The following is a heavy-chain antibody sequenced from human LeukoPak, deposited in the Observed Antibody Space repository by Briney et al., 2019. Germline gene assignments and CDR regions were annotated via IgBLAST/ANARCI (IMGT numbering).Heavy chain of an antibody. J-gene: IGHJ3*02. V-gene: IGHV1-2*02. CDR3: ARPGNRFVILDAFDI. Sequence: GASVKVSCKASGYTFTGYYMHWVRQAPGQGLEWMGWINPNSGGTNYAQKFQGRVTMTKDTSISTAYMELSRLRSDDTAVYYCARPGNRFVILDAFDIWGQGAMVTVSS. CDR2: INPNSGGT. CDR1: GYTFTGYY. D-gene: IGHD1-14*01.